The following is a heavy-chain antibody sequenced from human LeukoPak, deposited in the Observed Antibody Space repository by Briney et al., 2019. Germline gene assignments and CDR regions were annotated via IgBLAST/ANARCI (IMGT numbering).Heavy chain of an antibody. CDR3: AKPSRLYFDY. CDR1: GFTFCSYA. V-gene: IGHV3-23*01. J-gene: IGHJ4*02. Sequence: GSLRLSFAAPGFTFCSYAMSWVRPAPGKGLGWVSAISGSGGSTYYADSVKGRFTISRDNSKNTLYLQMNSLRAEDTAVYYCAKPSRLYFDYWGQGTLVTVSS. CDR2: ISGSGGST.